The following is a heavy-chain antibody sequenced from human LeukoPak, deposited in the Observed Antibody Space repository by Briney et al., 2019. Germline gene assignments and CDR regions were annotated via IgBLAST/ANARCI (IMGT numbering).Heavy chain of an antibody. J-gene: IGHJ4*02. D-gene: IGHD2-15*01. CDR3: ARGRETPSRLVVAATPISFDY. V-gene: IGHV4-34*01. CDR2: INHSGST. CDR1: GGSFSGYY. Sequence: PSETLSLTCAVYGGSFSGYYWSWIRQPPGKGLEWIGEINHSGSTNYNPSLKSRVTISVDTSKNQFSLKLSSVTAADTAVYYCARGRETPSRLVVAATPISFDYWGQGTLVTVSS.